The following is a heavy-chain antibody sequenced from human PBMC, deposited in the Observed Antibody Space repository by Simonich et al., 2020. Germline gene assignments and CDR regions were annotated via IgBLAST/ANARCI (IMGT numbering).Heavy chain of an antibody. D-gene: IGHD3-10*01. CDR3: ARTNTMRELDTMVRGVDYFDY. CDR2: IIPSLGIA. J-gene: IGHJ4*02. CDR1: GGTFSSYA. Sequence: QVQLVQSGAEVKKPGSSVKVSCKASGGTFSSYAISWVRQAPGQGIEWMGRIIPSLGIANNAQKFQGRVTITADKSTSTAYMELSSLRSEDTAVYYCARTNTMRELDTMVRGVDYFDYWGQGTLVTVSS. V-gene: IGHV1-69*09.